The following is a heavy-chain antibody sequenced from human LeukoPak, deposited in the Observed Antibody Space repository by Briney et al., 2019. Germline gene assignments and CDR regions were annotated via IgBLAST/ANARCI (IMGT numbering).Heavy chain of an antibody. CDR1: GFTFSSYS. CDR3: ARETADWFDP. D-gene: IGHD2-21*02. J-gene: IGHJ5*02. V-gene: IGHV3-48*04. Sequence: PGGSLRLSCAASGFTFSSYSMNWVRQAPGKGLEWDSYISSSSSTIYYADSVKGRFTISRDNAKNSLYLQMNSLRAEDTAVYYCARETADWFDPWGQGTLVTVSS. CDR2: ISSSSSTI.